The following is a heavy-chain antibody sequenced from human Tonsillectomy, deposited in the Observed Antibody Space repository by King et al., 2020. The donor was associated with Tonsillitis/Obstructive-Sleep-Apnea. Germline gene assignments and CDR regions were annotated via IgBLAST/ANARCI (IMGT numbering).Heavy chain of an antibody. V-gene: IGHV1-18*01. D-gene: IGHD5-12*01. CDR3: ARAYEYSGWFDP. Sequence: QLVQSGAEVKKPGASVKVSCKASGYTFTSYGITWVRQAPGQGLEWMGWISTYNGNTNYAQQLQGRVTMTTDTSTRTAYMELRSLRFDDTAVYYCARAYEYSGWFDPLGQGTLVTVSS. CDR1: GYTFTSYG. J-gene: IGHJ5*02. CDR2: ISTYNGNT.